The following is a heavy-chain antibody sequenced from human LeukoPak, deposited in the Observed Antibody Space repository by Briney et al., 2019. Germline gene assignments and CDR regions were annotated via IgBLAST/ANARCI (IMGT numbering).Heavy chain of an antibody. J-gene: IGHJ6*02. CDR1: GFTFSSYSM. Sequence: PGGSLRLSCAASGFTFSSYSMNWVRQAPGKGLEWIGEIYHSGSTNYNPSLKSRVTISVDKSKNQFSLKLSSVTAADTAVYYCAKSSCSGGSCYWPQRDYYYYYGMDVWGQGTTVTVSS. V-gene: IGHV4-4*02. CDR3: AKSSCSGGSCYWPQRDYYYYYGMDV. CDR2: IYHSGST. D-gene: IGHD2-15*01.